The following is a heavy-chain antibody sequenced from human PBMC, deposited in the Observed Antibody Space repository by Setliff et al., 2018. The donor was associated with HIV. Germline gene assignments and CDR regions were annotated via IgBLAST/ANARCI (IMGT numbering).Heavy chain of an antibody. CDR3: ATRGEQLYFYGMNV. V-gene: IGHV7-4-1*02. Sequence: ASVKVSCKASGYTFNKYAMSWVRQAPGQGLEWVGWVNTNTGSPTYAQGLTGRFVFSFDTSVSTAYLQISGLKAEDTAVYYCATRGEQLYFYGMNVWGQGTTVTVSS. J-gene: IGHJ6*02. CDR1: GYTFNKYA. D-gene: IGHD1-26*01. CDR2: VNTNTGSP.